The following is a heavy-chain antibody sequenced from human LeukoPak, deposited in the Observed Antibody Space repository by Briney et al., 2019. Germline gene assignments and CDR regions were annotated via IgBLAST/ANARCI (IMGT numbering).Heavy chain of an antibody. CDR2: MNPENGDA. D-gene: IGHD1-26*01. V-gene: IGHV1-8*01. J-gene: IGHJ5*02. Sequence: ASVKASCKASGYTFSSYDINWVRQATGQGLEWMGRMNPENGDAQYAQRFQGRVTMTRDTSISTAYMELSSLRSEDTALYYCARGVRGNFPSNWFDPWGQGTQVTVSS. CDR3: ARGVRGNFPSNWFDP. CDR1: GYTFSSYD.